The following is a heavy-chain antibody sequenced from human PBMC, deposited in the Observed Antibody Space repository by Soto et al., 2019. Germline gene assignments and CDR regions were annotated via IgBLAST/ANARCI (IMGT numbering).Heavy chain of an antibody. CDR1: GRSWSGYY. Sequence: PSETLSLTCAVYGRSWSGYYWSWIRQPPGKGLEWIGEINHSGSTNYNPSLKSRVTISVDTSKNQFSLKLSSVTAADTAVYYCARVGVVPAAPRLRWFDPWGQGTLVTVSS. CDR3: ARVGVVPAAPRLRWFDP. CDR2: INHSGST. J-gene: IGHJ5*02. V-gene: IGHV4-34*01. D-gene: IGHD2-2*01.